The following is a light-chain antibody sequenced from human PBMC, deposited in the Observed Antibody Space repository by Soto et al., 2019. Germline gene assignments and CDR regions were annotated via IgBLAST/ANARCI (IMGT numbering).Light chain of an antibody. J-gene: IGKJ5*01. CDR1: QTVSSNY. CDR3: QQYGSSPRT. Sequence: ELVLTQSPGTLSLSPGESATLSCRASQTVSSNYLAWYQQKPGQAPRLVIYGASSRATGIPDRFSGSGSGTDFTLTITRLEPEDFAVYFCQQYGSSPRTFGQGTRLEI. CDR2: GAS. V-gene: IGKV3-20*01.